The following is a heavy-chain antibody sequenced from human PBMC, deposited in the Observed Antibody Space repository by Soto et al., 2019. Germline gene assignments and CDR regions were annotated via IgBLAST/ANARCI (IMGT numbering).Heavy chain of an antibody. V-gene: IGHV4-59*12. D-gene: IGHD2-2*01. CDR2: IYYSGST. CDR1: GGSISSYY. J-gene: IGHJ4*02. Sequence: SETLSLTCTVSGGSISSYYWSWIRQPPGKGLEWIGYIYYSGSTNYNPSLKSRVTVSIDRSKDQFSLELSSVTAADTAVYYCARGWNCARTSCYFDYWGQGILVTAS. CDR3: ARGWNCARTSCYFDY.